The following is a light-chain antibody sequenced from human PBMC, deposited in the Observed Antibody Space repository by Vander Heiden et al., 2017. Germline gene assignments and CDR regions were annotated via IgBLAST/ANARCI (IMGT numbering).Light chain of an antibody. Sequence: DIQMTQSPSTLSASVGDRVTIPCRASQSISSWLAWYQQKPGKAPKLLIYKASSIESGVPSRFSGSGYGTEFTLTISSLQPDDFAAYYCQQYNSYPPYTFGQGTKLEIK. V-gene: IGKV1-5*03. CDR1: QSISSW. J-gene: IGKJ2*01. CDR2: KAS. CDR3: QQYNSYPPYT.